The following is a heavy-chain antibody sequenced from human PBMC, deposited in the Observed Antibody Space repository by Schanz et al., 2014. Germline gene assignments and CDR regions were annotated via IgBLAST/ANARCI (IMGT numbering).Heavy chain of an antibody. Sequence: QVQLVQSEAEVKKPGSSVKVSCKASGGTFSSYTISWVRQAPGQGLEWMGMINPSGGSTTYAQKFQGRVTMTRDTSTSTVYMELSSLRSEDTAVYYCARDGVDAAAGGNYWGQGTLVTGSS. V-gene: IGHV1-46*03. CDR2: INPSGGST. CDR3: ARDGVDAAAGGNY. CDR1: GGTFSSYT. D-gene: IGHD6-13*01. J-gene: IGHJ4*02.